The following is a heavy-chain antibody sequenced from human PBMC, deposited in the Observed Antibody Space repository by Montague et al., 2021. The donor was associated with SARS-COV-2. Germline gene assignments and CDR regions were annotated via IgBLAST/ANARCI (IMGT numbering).Heavy chain of an antibody. V-gene: IGHV4-39*01. Sequence: SETLSLTCTVSGDSIRTSTLYYWGWIRPPPGKGLEWIGNIYFSGTTEYSPSLKSRALLSVDTSENQFSLNLKSVTAADTATYYCVRRSAGGARFVWGPGALVTVSS. CDR1: GDSIRTSTLYY. CDR3: VRRSAGGARFV. D-gene: IGHD6-6*01. CDR2: IYFSGTT. J-gene: IGHJ4*02.